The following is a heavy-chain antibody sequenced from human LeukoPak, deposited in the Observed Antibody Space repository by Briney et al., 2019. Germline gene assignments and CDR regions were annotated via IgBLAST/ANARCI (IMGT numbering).Heavy chain of an antibody. CDR2: IYYSGST. Sequence: SETLSLTCTVSGGSISSYYWSWIRQPPGKGLEWIGYIYYSGSTNYNPSLKSRVTISVDPSKNQFSLKLSSVTAADTAVYYCASMGRDGYKGVDYWGQGTLVTVSS. CDR1: GGSISSYY. D-gene: IGHD5-24*01. J-gene: IGHJ4*02. V-gene: IGHV4-59*08. CDR3: ASMGRDGYKGVDY.